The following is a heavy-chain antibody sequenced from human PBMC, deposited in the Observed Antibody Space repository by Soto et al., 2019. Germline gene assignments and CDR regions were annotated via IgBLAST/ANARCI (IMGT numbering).Heavy chain of an antibody. CDR1: VDSVSSNSAA. CDR2: TYYRSKWYN. Sequence: PSQTLSLTCAISVDSVSSNSAAWNWIRQSPSRGLEWLGRTYYRSKWYNDYAVSVKSRITINPDTSKNQFSLQLNSVTPEDTAVYYCARVGTPLNCSSTSCQSDAFYIWGQGTMVTVSS. D-gene: IGHD2-2*01. V-gene: IGHV6-1*01. J-gene: IGHJ3*02. CDR3: ARVGTPLNCSSTSCQSDAFYI.